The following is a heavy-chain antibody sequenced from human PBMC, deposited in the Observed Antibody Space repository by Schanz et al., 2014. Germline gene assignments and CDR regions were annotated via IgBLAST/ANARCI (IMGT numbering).Heavy chain of an antibody. Sequence: EVQLLESGGGLVEPGGSLRLSCAASGFSFSSYAMTWVRQAPGMGLEWVSAISGLDGSTYYADSVRGRFTISRDNSKNTLYLQITSLRADDTSAYDYARDFHGSGPHLDYWGQGSLVTVSS. J-gene: IGHJ4*02. CDR3: ARDFHGSGPHLDY. CDR2: ISGLDGST. CDR1: GFSFSSYA. V-gene: IGHV3-23*01. D-gene: IGHD6-25*01.